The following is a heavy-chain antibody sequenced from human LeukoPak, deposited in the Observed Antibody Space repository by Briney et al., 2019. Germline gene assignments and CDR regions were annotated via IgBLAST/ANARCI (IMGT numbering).Heavy chain of an antibody. Sequence: SGGSLRLSCAASGFTFSYYSMNWVRQSPGKGLEWVSPISRSSTYTYYADSLKGRIAISRDNSKNSLYLQMNSLRVEDTAVYYCARGGGDSGYDYDDFWGQGTLVTVSS. J-gene: IGHJ4*02. CDR2: ISRSSTYT. V-gene: IGHV3-21*01. CDR1: GFTFSYYS. CDR3: ARGGGDSGYDYDDF. D-gene: IGHD5-12*01.